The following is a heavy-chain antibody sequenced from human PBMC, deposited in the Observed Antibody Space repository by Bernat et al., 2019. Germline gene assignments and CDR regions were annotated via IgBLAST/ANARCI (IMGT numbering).Heavy chain of an antibody. CDR1: GYTFTSYY. CDR2: INPSGGST. D-gene: IGHD3-10*01. J-gene: IGHJ6*02. Sequence: QVQLVQSGAEVKKPGASVKVSCKASGYTFTSYYMHWVRQAPGQGLEWMGIINPSGGSTSYAQKFQGRVTMTRDTSTNTVYMELSSLRSEDTAVYYCARSHELGFGEPIYYYYGMDVWGQGTTVTVSS. V-gene: IGHV1-46*01. CDR3: ARSHELGFGEPIYYYYGMDV.